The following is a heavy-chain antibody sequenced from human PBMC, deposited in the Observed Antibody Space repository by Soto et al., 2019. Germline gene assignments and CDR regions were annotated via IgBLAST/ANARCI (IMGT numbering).Heavy chain of an antibody. CDR2: STDQAHSFNT. D-gene: IGHD2-15*01. CDR1: GFTFSDHY. J-gene: IGHJ4*02. V-gene: IGHV3-72*01. CDR3: VRATPKATSSPSVDY. Sequence: EVQLVESGGGLVQPGGSLRLSCAVSGFTFSDHYMDWVRQAPGKGLEWVGRSTDQAHSFNTVYAASVKGRFTISRDDSKKSLYLQMNSLKIEDTAVYYCVRATPKATSSPSVDYWGQGTLVTVS.